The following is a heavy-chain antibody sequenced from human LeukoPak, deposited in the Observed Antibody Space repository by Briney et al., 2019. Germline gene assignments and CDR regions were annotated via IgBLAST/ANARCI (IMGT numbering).Heavy chain of an antibody. Sequence: ASVKVSCKASGYTFTSYGISWVRQAPVQGLEWMGWISAYNGNTNYAQKLQGRVTMTTDTSTSTAYMELRSLRSDDTAVYYCARGLMGSGWSYFDYWGQGTLVTVSS. CDR2: ISAYNGNT. CDR1: GYTFTSYG. CDR3: ARGLMGSGWSYFDY. V-gene: IGHV1-18*01. D-gene: IGHD6-19*01. J-gene: IGHJ4*02.